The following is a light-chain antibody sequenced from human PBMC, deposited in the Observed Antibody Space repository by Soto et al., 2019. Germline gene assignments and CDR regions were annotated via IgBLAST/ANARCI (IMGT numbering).Light chain of an antibody. V-gene: IGLV2-14*01. CDR3: SSYTSSRALLYV. CDR2: DVS. CDR1: SSDVGGYNY. J-gene: IGLJ1*01. Sequence: QSALTQPASVSGSPGQSITISCTGTSSDVGGYNYVSWYQQHPGKAPKLMIYDVSNRPSGVSDRVSGSKSGSTASLTISGLQAEDEADYYCSSYTSSRALLYVFGTGTKVT.